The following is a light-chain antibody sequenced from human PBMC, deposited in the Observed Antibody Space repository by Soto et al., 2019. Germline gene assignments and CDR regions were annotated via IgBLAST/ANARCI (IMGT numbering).Light chain of an antibody. CDR1: RSDVGGFKY. J-gene: IGLJ3*02. CDR2: DVN. Sequence: QSALTQPGSVSGSPGQSVTISCTGFRSDVGGFKYVSWYQQYPGKAPQLMIFDVNKRPSGVPDRFSGSESGNTASLTISGLQAEDEADYYCCLFAGGDTLEFGGGTQLTVL. V-gene: IGLV2-11*01. CDR3: CLFAGGDTLE.